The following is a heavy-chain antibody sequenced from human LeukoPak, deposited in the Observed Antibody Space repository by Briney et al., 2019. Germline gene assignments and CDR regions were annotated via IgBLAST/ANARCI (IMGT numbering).Heavy chain of an antibody. CDR1: GLTLSRYE. J-gene: IGHJ4*02. V-gene: IGHV3-15*01. CDR2: IKSKTDGGTT. Sequence: GGSLRLSCAASGLTLSRYEGNWVRQAPGKGLEWVGRIKSKTDGGTTDYAAPVKGRFTISRDDSKNTLYLQMNSLKTEDTAVYYCTTWGNYDKLDYWGQGTLVTVSS. CDR3: TTWGNYDKLDY. D-gene: IGHD3-22*01.